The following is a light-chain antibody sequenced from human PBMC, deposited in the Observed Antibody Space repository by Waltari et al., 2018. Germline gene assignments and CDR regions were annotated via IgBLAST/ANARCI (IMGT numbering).Light chain of an antibody. CDR2: QNN. J-gene: IGLJ2*01. Sequence: SYELTQPPSVSVSPGQTVSISCSGDKLGDTYACWYQQKPGQSPVLVIYQNNKRPSGIPERFSASNSGNTATLTISGTQAMDEADYYCQAWDISTVVFGGGTKLTVL. CDR3: QAWDISTVV. V-gene: IGLV3-1*01. CDR1: KLGDTY.